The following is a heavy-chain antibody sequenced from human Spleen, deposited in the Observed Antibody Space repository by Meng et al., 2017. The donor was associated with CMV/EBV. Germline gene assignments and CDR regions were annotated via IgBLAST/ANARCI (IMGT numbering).Heavy chain of an antibody. Sequence: VSRVSVRSTYWWTWVRQSPGKGLEWIGEVFHSGSTNYNPSLKGRVAMSVDKSKNQFSLKLNSVTAADTAVYYCARVRFWSGYPLFDYWGQGTLVTVSS. J-gene: IGHJ4*02. CDR2: VFHSGST. V-gene: IGHV4-4*02. CDR1: RVSVRSTYW. CDR3: ARVRFWSGYPLFDY. D-gene: IGHD3-3*01.